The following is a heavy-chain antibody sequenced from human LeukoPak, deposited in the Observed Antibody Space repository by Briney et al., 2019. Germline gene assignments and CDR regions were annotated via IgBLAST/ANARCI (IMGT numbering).Heavy chain of an antibody. CDR3: ARHWGYCSSTSCSDAFDI. CDR1: GGSFSGYY. Sequence: SETLSLTCAVYGGSFSGYYWSWIRQPPGKGLEWIGEINHSGSTNYNPSLKSRVTISVDTSKNQFSLKLSSVTAADTAVYYCARHWGYCSSTSCSDAFDIWGQGTMVTVSS. J-gene: IGHJ3*02. V-gene: IGHV4-34*01. D-gene: IGHD2-2*01. CDR2: INHSGST.